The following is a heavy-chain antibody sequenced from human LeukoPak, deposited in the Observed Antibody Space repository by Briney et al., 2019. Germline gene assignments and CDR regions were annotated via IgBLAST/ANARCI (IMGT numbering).Heavy chain of an antibody. CDR2: IYYSGSA. CDR3: ARVDTTIFGVVIMGFDP. J-gene: IGHJ5*02. CDR1: GGSICSSSYY. D-gene: IGHD3-3*01. Sequence: SETLSLTCTVSGGSICSSSYYWGWIRQPPGKGLEWIGGIYYSGSAYYNPSLKSRVTISVDTSKNQFSLKLSSVTAADTAVYYCARVDTTIFGVVIMGFDPWGQGTLVTVSS. V-gene: IGHV4-39*01.